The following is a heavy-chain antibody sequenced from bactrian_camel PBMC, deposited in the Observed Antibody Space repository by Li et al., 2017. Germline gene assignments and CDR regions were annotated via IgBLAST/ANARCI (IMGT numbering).Heavy chain of an antibody. J-gene: IGHJ6*01. V-gene: IGHV3S6*01. CDR2: IYSDGTST. CDR1: GFTFSNYG. CDR3: AADPNYSGGYYSELGY. D-gene: IGHD2*01. Sequence: HVQLVESGGGLVQPGGSLRLSCAASGFTFSNYGMTWVRQAPGKGLEWVSSIYSDGTSTYYSNSVIGRFTISRDNSKVTVYLQMNSLKPDDTAMYYCAADPNYSGGYYSELGYWGQGTQVTVS.